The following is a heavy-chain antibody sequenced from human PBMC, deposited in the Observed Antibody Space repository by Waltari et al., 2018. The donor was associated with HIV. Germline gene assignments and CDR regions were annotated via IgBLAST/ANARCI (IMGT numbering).Heavy chain of an antibody. CDR3: AKAPGVNGVNYFDY. D-gene: IGHD1-1*01. V-gene: IGHV3-23*01. Sequence: EVQLLESGGGLVQPGGSLRLSCAASGFTFSNYAMSWVGQAPGKGLDCVSTMSGSGDKTDYADSVKGRFTIARDNSKNTLFMQMNSLRADDTAVYYCAKAPGVNGVNYFDYWGQGSLVTVTS. J-gene: IGHJ4*02. CDR1: GFTFSNYA. CDR2: MSGSGDKT.